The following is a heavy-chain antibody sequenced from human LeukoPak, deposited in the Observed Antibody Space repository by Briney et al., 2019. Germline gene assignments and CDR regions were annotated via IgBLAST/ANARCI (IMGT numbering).Heavy chain of an antibody. Sequence: PSETLSLTCSVSGGSISSTRYYWGWIRQPPGKGLEWIGSIYYSGTTYYKPSLKSRVTISVDTSKNQFSLKLNSVTAADTAVYFCARHGEYGYNTVDYWGQGTLVTVSS. J-gene: IGHJ4*02. CDR3: ARHGEYGYNTVDY. D-gene: IGHD5-24*01. V-gene: IGHV4-39*01. CDR1: GGSISSTRYY. CDR2: IYYSGTT.